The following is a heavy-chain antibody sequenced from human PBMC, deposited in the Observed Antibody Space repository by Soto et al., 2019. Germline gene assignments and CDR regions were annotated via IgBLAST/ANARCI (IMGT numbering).Heavy chain of an antibody. J-gene: IGHJ4*01. CDR2: ITWNSGKI. V-gene: IGHV3-9*01. D-gene: IGHD2-15*01. CDR1: GFPFGDFA. Sequence: SCSGPGFPFGDFAMEWVRPGSGGGLGGVSGITWNSGKIAYADSVKGRFTIARDDDNNSLYLQMNSLRPEDTALYYCVKDSYADFHRVLSTAEYFFDYWGHGTLVTVSS. CDR3: VKDSYADFHRVLSTAEYFFDY.